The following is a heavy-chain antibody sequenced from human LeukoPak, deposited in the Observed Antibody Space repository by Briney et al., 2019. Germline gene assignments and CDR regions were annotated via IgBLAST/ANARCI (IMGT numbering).Heavy chain of an antibody. CDR1: GFTVSSNY. CDR3: AKSPVDYYYYMDV. J-gene: IGHJ6*03. CDR2: IRYDGSNK. V-gene: IGHV3-30*02. Sequence: GGSLRLSCAASGFTVSSNYMSWVRQAPGKGLEWVAFIRYDGSNKYYADSVKGRFTISRDNSKNTLYLQMNSLRAEDTAVYYCAKSPVDYYYYMDVWGKGTTVTISS.